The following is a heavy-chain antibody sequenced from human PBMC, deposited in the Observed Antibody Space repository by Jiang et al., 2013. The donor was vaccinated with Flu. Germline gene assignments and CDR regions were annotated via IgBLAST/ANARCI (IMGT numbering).Heavy chain of an antibody. CDR2: IIPILGIA. CDR1: TFSSYA. J-gene: IGHJ4*02. CDR3: ALLTMITFGGVIARDY. Sequence: TFSSYAISWVRQAPGQGLEWMGRIIPILGIANYAQKFQGRVTITADKSTSTAYMELSSLRSEDTAVYYCALLTMITFGGVIARDYWGQGTLVTVSS. V-gene: IGHV1-69*04. D-gene: IGHD3-16*02.